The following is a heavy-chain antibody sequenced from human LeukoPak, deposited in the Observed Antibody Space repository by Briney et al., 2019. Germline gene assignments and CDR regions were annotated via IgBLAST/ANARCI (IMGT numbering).Heavy chain of an antibody. D-gene: IGHD2-15*01. Sequence: GGSLRLSCAASGFTFSSYAMHWVRQAPGKGLEWVAVISYDGSNKYYADSVKGRFTISRDNSKNTLYLQMNSLRAEDTAVYYCARAPYPSCNDASCYPLDYWGQGTLVTVSS. CDR3: ARAPYPSCNDASCYPLDY. J-gene: IGHJ4*02. CDR1: GFTFSSYA. CDR2: ISYDGSNK. V-gene: IGHV3-30-3*01.